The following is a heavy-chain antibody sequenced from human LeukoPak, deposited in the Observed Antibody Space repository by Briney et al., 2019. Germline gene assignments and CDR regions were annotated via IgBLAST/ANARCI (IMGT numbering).Heavy chain of an antibody. D-gene: IGHD1-26*01. J-gene: IGHJ4*02. CDR3: ARGILMGGTTSSTRYFDY. CDR2: ISWNSGSM. CDR1: GFTFDDYA. V-gene: IGHV3-9*01. Sequence: GGSLRLSCAASGFTFDDYAMHWVRQAPGKGLEWVSGISWNSGSMDYADSVRGRFTISRDNAKNSLYLQMNSLRAEDTAVYYCARGILMGGTTSSTRYFDYWGQGTLVTVSS.